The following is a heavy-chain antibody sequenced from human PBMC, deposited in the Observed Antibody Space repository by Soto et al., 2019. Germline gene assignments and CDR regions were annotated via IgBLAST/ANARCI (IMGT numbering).Heavy chain of an antibody. CDR1: AFTFRSYT. CDR2: ISYDGSKT. V-gene: IGHV3-30*04. CDR3: ARDRDSSDFPSPNYFDS. D-gene: IGHD4-4*01. J-gene: IGHJ4*02. Sequence: VQLVESGGGVVQPGRSLRLSCAASAFTFRSYTMHWVRQAPGKGLEWVGTISYDGSKTNYADSVRYRITISRDNSKSTLLLKMDRLRPEDTTVYSCARDRDSSDFPSPNYFDSWGQGTLVTVSS.